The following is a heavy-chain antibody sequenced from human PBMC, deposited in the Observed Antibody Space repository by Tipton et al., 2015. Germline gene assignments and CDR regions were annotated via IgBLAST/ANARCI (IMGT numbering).Heavy chain of an antibody. V-gene: IGHV3-21*01. D-gene: IGHD6-19*01. CDR2: ISSGGGFI. CDR3: GREDRGFSSGDY. CDR1: GFTLSTYS. J-gene: IGHJ4*02. Sequence: SLRLSCAASGFTLSTYSMNWVRQAPGKGLEWVSSISSGGGFIYYRDSVKGRFTISRNDAKNALFLQMDSLRAEDTAVYYCGREDRGFSSGDYWGQGTLVTVSS.